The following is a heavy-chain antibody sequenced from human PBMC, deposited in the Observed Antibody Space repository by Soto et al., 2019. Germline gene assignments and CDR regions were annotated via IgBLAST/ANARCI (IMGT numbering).Heavy chain of an antibody. CDR3: AKVMESSPMGYYYVMAL. V-gene: IGHV1-69*13. CDR1: RVTFSKFI. CDR2: IIPIFGTA. J-gene: IGHJ6*02. Sequence: GASVKVSCTASRVTFSKFIVTWVRQAPGLGLEWVGGIIPIFGTANYAQKFQGRVTITADESTSTSYMEVNNLRSEDTAVYYCAKVMESSPMGYYYVMALWGQGKTVTV. D-gene: IGHD2-2*01.